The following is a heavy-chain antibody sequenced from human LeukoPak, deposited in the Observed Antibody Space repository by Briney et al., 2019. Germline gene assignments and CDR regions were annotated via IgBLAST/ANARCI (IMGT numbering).Heavy chain of an antibody. CDR3: AKDREGEVVNPFDY. D-gene: IGHD3-22*01. CDR1: EFTFSSYS. J-gene: IGHJ4*02. Sequence: GGSLRLSCAASEFTFSSYSMNWVRQAPGKGLEWVSYITNSGNSKSYADSVKGRFTISRDNTKNSLYLQMNGLRAEDTAVYYCAKDREGEVVNPFDYWGQGTLVTVSS. V-gene: IGHV3-48*01. CDR2: ITNSGNSK.